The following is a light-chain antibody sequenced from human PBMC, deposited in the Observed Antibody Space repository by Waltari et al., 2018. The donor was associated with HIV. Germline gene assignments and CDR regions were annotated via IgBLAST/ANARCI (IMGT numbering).Light chain of an antibody. V-gene: IGKV3-20*01. J-gene: IGKJ4*01. CDR1: QSLSSSY. CDR2: GAS. Sequence: EIVLTPSPGTLSLSPGERATLSCRSSQSLSSSYLAWYQQKPGHAPRLLIYGASSRATGIPDRFSGRGSGTDFTLTISRLEPEDFAVYYCQQYGSSPLTFGGGTKVEIK. CDR3: QQYGSSPLT.